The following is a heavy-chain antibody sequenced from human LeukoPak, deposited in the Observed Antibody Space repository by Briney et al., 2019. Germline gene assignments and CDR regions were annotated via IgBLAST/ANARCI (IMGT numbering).Heavy chain of an antibody. CDR3: ARGYDYVWGSYRYTGLPNFDY. CDR1: GGSIRSYY. V-gene: IGHV4-59*01. D-gene: IGHD3-16*02. CDR2: IFYSGGA. J-gene: IGHJ4*02. Sequence: SETLSLTCTASGGSIRSYYWSWIRQPPGKGLEWIGYIFYSGGANYNPSLKSRVTISVDTSKNQFSLKLTSVTAADTAVYYCARGYDYVWGSYRYTGLPNFDYWGQGTLVTVSS.